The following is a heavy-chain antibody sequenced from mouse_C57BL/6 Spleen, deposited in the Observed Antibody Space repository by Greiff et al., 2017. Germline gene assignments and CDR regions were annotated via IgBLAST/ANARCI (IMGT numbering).Heavy chain of an antibody. J-gene: IGHJ1*03. CDR3: ARIPHYYASSYWYFDV. CDR1: GYAFSSSW. D-gene: IGHD1-1*01. Sequence: QVQLQQSGPELVKPGASVKISCKASGYAFSSSWMNWVKQRPGKGLEWIGRIYPGDGDTNYNGKFKGKATLTADKSSSTAYMQLSSLTSEDSAVYFCARIPHYYASSYWYFDVWGTGTTVTVSS. CDR2: IYPGDGDT. V-gene: IGHV1-82*01.